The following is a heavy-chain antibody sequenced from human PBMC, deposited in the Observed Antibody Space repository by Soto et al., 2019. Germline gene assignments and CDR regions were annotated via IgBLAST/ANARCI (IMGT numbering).Heavy chain of an antibody. J-gene: IGHJ5*02. CDR1: GGSFSSYY. D-gene: IGHD3-10*01. CDR2: ILYSGST. Sequence: PSETLSLTCTVSGGSFSSYYWSWIRQPPGKGLEWIGYILYSGSTNYNPSLNSRVTISVDTSKNQFSLKLTSVTAADTAVYYCSRGVRSGRGNWFDPWGQGTLVTVSS. CDR3: SRGVRSGRGNWFDP. V-gene: IGHV4-59*01.